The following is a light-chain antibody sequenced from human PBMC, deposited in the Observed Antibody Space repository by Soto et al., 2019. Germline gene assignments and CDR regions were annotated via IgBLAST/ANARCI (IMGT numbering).Light chain of an antibody. CDR1: NVGSKN. Sequence: SYELTQPLSVSVALGQRARLTCGGNNVGSKNVQWYQMKTGQAPVLVIYRDSNRPSGIPERFSGSNSGNTATLTISSAQAGDEADYYCQVWDRSTVVFGGGTKVTVL. CDR2: RDS. CDR3: QVWDRSTVV. J-gene: IGLJ2*01. V-gene: IGLV3-9*01.